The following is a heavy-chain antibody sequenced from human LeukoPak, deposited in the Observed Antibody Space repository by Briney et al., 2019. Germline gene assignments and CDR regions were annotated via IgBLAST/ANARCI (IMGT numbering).Heavy chain of an antibody. CDR2: IKQDGIEK. Sequence: PGGSLRLSCAASGFTFSSYWMDWVRQVPAKGLEWVANIKQDGIEKYFVGSVKGRFAISRDNAKNSLYLQMNSLRVEDTAVYYCAREGMVRGVPDAFDLWGQGTMVTVSS. CDR3: AREGMVRGVPDAFDL. V-gene: IGHV3-7*01. CDR1: GFTFSSYW. D-gene: IGHD3-10*01. J-gene: IGHJ3*01.